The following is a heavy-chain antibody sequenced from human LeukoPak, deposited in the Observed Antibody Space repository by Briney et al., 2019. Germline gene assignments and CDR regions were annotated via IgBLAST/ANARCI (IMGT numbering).Heavy chain of an antibody. V-gene: IGHV4-39*01. CDR1: GGSISSSSYY. Sequence: SETLSLTCTVSGGSISSSSYYWGWIRQPPGKGLEWIVSIYYSGSTYYNPSLKSRVTISVDTSKNQFSLRLSSVTAADTAVYYCAREGDVVAARRDWFDPWGQGTLVTVSS. CDR3: AREGDVVAARRDWFDP. J-gene: IGHJ5*02. CDR2: IYYSGST. D-gene: IGHD2-15*01.